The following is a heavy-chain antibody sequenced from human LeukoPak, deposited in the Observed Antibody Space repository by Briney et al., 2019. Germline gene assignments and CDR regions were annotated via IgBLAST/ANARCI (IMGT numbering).Heavy chain of an antibody. V-gene: IGHV3-21*01. Sequence: PGGSLRLSCAASGFTFSSYSMTWVRQAPGKGLEWVSSISSSSSYIYYADSVKGRFTISRDNAKNSLYLQMNSLRAEDTAVYYCAREPTYYYDSSGALWGQGTLVTVSS. CDR1: GFTFSSYS. J-gene: IGHJ4*02. CDR2: ISSSSSYI. CDR3: AREPTYYYDSSGAL. D-gene: IGHD3-22*01.